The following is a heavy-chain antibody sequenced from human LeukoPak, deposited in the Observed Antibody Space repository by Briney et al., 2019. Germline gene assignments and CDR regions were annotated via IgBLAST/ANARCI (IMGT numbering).Heavy chain of an antibody. J-gene: IGHJ5*02. Sequence: PGGSLRLSCAASGFTFSSYGMSWVRQAPGKGLEWVSGINWNGGSTGYADSVKGRFTISRDNAENSLYLQMNSLRAEDTALYYCARVESTTVTTLGWFDPWGQGTLVTVSS. V-gene: IGHV3-20*04. CDR1: GFTFSSYG. D-gene: IGHD4-17*01. CDR2: INWNGGST. CDR3: ARVESTTVTTLGWFDP.